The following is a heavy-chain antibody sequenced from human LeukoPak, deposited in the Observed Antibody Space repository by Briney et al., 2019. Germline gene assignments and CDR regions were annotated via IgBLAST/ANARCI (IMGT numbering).Heavy chain of an antibody. CDR2: INLSGST. V-gene: IGHV4-34*01. CDR3: AREYYDFWGGYRKYYFDY. CDR1: GGSFSGYY. D-gene: IGHD3-3*01. J-gene: IGHJ4*02. Sequence: PSETLSLTCAVYGGSFSGYYWSWIRQPPGKGLEWIGEINLSGSTNYNPSLKSRVTISVDTSKNQFSLNLNSVTAADTAVYYCAREYYDFWGGYRKYYFDYWGQGTLVTVSS.